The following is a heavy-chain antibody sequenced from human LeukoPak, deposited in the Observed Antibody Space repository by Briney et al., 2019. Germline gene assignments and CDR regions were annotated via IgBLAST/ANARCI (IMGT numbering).Heavy chain of an antibody. CDR2: ISSSGSTI. D-gene: IGHD6-19*01. V-gene: IGHV3-11*01. J-gene: IGHJ6*03. Sequence: GGFLRLSCAASGFTFSDYYMSWIRQAPGKGLEWVSYISSSGSTIYYADSVKGRFTISRDNAKNSLYLQMNSLRAEDTAVYYCASSGWYSRYYYYYYMDVWGKGTTVTISS. CDR3: ASSGWYSRYYYYYYMDV. CDR1: GFTFSDYY.